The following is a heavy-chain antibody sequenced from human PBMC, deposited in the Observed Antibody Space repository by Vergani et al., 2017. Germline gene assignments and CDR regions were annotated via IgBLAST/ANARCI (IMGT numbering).Heavy chain of an antibody. CDR3: ARGVSSSWYCDY. J-gene: IGHJ4*02. D-gene: IGHD6-13*01. Sequence: QVKLQESGPGLVKPSETLSLICYVSGDFSSSNYWSWIRQPPGKGLQWIGYIYYSGSTNYNPSLKSRVTISVDTSKNQFSLKLSSVTAADTAVYYCARGVSSSWYCDYWGQGTLVTVSS. CDR2: IYYSGST. V-gene: IGHV4-59*01. CDR1: GDFSSSNY.